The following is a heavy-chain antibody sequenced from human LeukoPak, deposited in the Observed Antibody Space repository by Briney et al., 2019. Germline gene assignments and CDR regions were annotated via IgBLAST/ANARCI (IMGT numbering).Heavy chain of an antibody. D-gene: IGHD5-18*01. CDR2: ISSSSSYI. V-gene: IGHV3-21*01. Sequence: GGSLRLSCAAFGFTLSSYAMSWVRQAPGKGLEWVSSISSSSSYIYYADSVKGRFTISRDNAKNSLYLQMNSLRAEDTAVYYCARCQIQLWLTDYWGQGTLVTVSS. CDR3: ARCQIQLWLTDY. J-gene: IGHJ4*02. CDR1: GFTLSSYA.